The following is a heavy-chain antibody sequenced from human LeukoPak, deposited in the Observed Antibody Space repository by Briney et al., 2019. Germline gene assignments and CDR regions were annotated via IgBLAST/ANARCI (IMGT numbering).Heavy chain of an antibody. J-gene: IGHJ6*02. CDR2: ISGSSSTI. D-gene: IGHD2-15*01. CDR1: GFTFSSYS. V-gene: IGHV3-48*01. CDR3: ARVFKEIVVVYTGTAYYYGMDV. Sequence: GGSLRLSCAASGFTFSSYSMNWVRQAPGKGLEWVSYISGSSSTILYAESVKGRFTISRDNAKNSLYLQMNSLRAEDTAVYYCARVFKEIVVVYTGTAYYYGMDVWGQGTTVTVSS.